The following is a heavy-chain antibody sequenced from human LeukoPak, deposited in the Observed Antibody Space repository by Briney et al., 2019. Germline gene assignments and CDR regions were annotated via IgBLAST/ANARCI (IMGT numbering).Heavy chain of an antibody. V-gene: IGHV3-13*01. Sequence: GGSLRLSCAASGFTFSTYDMHWVRQATGKVLEWLSGIGNAGDTYYAGSVKGRFTVSRDNAKNSLYLQMNSLRVGDTAVYYCARAEGSGYYDLWYNYWGQGTLVTVSS. CDR3: ARAEGSGYYDLWYNY. CDR2: IGNAGDT. J-gene: IGHJ4*02. CDR1: GFTFSTYD. D-gene: IGHD3-22*01.